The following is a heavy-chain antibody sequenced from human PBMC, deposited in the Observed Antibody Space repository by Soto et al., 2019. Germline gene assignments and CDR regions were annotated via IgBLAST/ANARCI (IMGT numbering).Heavy chain of an antibody. J-gene: IGHJ3*02. CDR2: IYYSGST. D-gene: IGHD4-17*01. CDR3: ARDYGDYVDAFDI. CDR1: GGSISSGVYY. V-gene: IGHV4-31*03. Sequence: SETLSLTCTVSGGSISSGVYYWSWIRQHPGKGLEWIGYIYYSGSTYYNPSLKSRVTISVDTSKNQFSLKLSSVTAADTAVYYWARDYGDYVDAFDIWGQGTMVTVSS.